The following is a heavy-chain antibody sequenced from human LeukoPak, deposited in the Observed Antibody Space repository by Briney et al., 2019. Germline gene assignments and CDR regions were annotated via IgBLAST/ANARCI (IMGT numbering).Heavy chain of an antibody. CDR2: IWYDGSNK. D-gene: IGHD3-9*01. CDR3: ARGRTELRYFDWSIDY. J-gene: IGHJ4*02. V-gene: IGHV3-33*08. CDR1: GFTFSNYE. Sequence: GGSLRLSCAASGFTFSNYEMNWVRQAPGKGLEWVAVIWYDGSNKYYADSVKGRFTISRDNSKNTLYLQMNSLRAEDTAVYYCARGRTELRYFDWSIDYWGQGTLVTVSS.